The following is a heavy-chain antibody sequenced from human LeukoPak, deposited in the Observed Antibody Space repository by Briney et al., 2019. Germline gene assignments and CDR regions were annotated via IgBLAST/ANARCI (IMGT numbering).Heavy chain of an antibody. V-gene: IGHV3-30*18. J-gene: IGHJ4*02. CDR1: GFTFTSYG. D-gene: IGHD2-15*01. Sequence: PGGSLRLSCAASGFTFTSYGMHWVRQAPGKGLEWLALISYDGSNYSADSVKGRFTISRDNSKNTLYLQMDSLRADDTAVYYCAKDTAAGECTGGNCYSYFDYWGQGTLVTVSS. CDR3: AKDTAAGECTGGNCYSYFDY. CDR2: ISYDGSN.